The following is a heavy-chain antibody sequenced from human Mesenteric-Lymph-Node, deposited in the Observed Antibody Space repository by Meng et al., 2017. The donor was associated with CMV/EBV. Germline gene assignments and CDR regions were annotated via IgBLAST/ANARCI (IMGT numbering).Heavy chain of an antibody. D-gene: IGHD3-3*01. V-gene: IGHV3-48*03. CDR3: VRDFWSGFYNYFYYGMDV. CDR2: IHVRGDTI. J-gene: IGHJ6*02. Sequence: GESLKISCETSGFTFSAFDMNWVRQAPGKGLEWLSYIHVRGDTIYYADSVKGRFTISRNNTKNSLSLQMNSLRGDDTAVYYCVRDFWSGFYNYFYYGMDVWGQGTTVTVSS. CDR1: GFTFSAFD.